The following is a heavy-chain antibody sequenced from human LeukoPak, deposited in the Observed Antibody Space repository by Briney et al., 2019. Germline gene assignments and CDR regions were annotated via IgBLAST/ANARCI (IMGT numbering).Heavy chain of an antibody. V-gene: IGHV3-23*01. CDR3: AKSYYGDYLNDAFDI. Sequence: PGASLRLSCAASGFTFSSYAMSWVRQAPGKGLEWVSAISGSGGSTYYADSVKGRFTISRDNSKNTLYLQMNSLRAEDTAVYHCAKSYYGDYLNDAFDIWGQGTMVTVSS. J-gene: IGHJ3*02. CDR1: GFTFSSYA. CDR2: ISGSGGST. D-gene: IGHD4-17*01.